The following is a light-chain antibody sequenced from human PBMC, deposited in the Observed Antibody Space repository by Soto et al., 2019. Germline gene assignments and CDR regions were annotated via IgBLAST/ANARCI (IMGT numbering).Light chain of an antibody. CDR3: HSYTSSTIYV. Sequence: QSVLTQPASVSGSPGQSITISCTGTSSDVGGYDHVAWYQQHPGKAPKLMIYEVNNRPSGISNRFSGSKSGNTSSLTISGLQAEDEADYSCHSYTSSTIYVFGTGTKLTVL. J-gene: IGLJ1*01. CDR1: SSDVGGYDH. V-gene: IGLV2-14*01. CDR2: EVN.